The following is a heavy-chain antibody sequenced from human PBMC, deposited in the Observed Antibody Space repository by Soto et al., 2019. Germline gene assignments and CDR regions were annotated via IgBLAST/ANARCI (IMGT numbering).Heavy chain of an antibody. D-gene: IGHD2-15*01. J-gene: IGHJ5*02. CDR3: SRGFYCGGGRCYGGWFDP. V-gene: IGHV3-49*05. CDR2: IGSKTYGGTT. CDR1: GFTLGDYS. Sequence: EVQVVESGGGLVKPGRSLRLSCTVSGFTLGDYSMTWLRQAPGRGLEWVGFIGSKTYGGTTEYAASVKGRFTISRDDSKNIAYLQMNSLETEDTAVYYCSRGFYCGGGRCYGGWFDPWGQGTLVTVSS.